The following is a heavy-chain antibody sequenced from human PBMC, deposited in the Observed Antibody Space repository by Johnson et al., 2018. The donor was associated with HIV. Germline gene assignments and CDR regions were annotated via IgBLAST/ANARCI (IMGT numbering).Heavy chain of an antibody. CDR3: ARAVIVELPAGAFDI. D-gene: IGHD2-2*01. J-gene: IGHJ3*02. V-gene: IGHV3-30*04. Sequence: QVKLVESGGGVVQPGRSLRLSCAASGFTFRTYAMHWVRQAPGKGLEWVAVISSDGTNKYYADSVKGRFTISIDNSKNTLYLQMNSLRAEDTAVFYCARAVIVELPAGAFDIWGPGTVVTVSS. CDR2: ISSDGTNK. CDR1: GFTFRTYA.